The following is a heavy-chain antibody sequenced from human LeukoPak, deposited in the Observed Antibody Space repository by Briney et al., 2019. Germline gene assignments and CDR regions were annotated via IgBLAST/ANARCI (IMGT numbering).Heavy chain of an antibody. Sequence: GGSLRLSCAASGFTFSSYGMHWVRQAPGKGLEWVAVIWYDGSNKYYADSVKGRFTISRDNSKNTLYLQMYSLKTEDSAVYYCATDWSGEVYWGQGTLVTVSS. J-gene: IGHJ4*02. CDR3: ATDWSGEVY. CDR2: IWYDGSNK. V-gene: IGHV3-33*01. D-gene: IGHD3-10*01. CDR1: GFTFSSYG.